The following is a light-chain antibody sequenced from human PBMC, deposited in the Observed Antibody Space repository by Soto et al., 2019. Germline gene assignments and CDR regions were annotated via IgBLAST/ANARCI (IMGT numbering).Light chain of an antibody. J-gene: IGKJ5*01. V-gene: IGKV3-11*01. CDR3: QQRSNWPIT. CDR2: DAS. CDR1: QSVSSY. Sequence: EIVLTQSPATLSLSPGERATISCRTSQSVSSYFAWYQQKPGRAPRLLIYDASNWATGIPARFSGSGSGTDFTLTISSLEPEDFAVYYCQQRSNWPITFGQGTRLEIK.